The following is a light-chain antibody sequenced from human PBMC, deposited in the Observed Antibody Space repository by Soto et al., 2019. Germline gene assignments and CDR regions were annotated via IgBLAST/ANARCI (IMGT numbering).Light chain of an antibody. V-gene: IGKV1-5*03. CDR3: QQYNSLSWT. Sequence: DIQMTQSPSTLPAPVGARVTITCRASQSISSWLAWYQQKPGKAPKLLIYKASSLESGVPSRFSGSGSGTEFTLTISSLQPDDFATYYCQQYNSLSWTFGQGTKVDNK. CDR2: KAS. J-gene: IGKJ1*01. CDR1: QSISSW.